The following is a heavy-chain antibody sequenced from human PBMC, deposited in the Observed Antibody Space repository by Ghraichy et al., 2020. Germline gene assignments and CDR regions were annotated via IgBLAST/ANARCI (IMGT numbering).Heavy chain of an antibody. J-gene: IGHJ6*03. CDR3: ARGGWLPYVVGDYYYYMDV. CDR2: IYYSGST. V-gene: IGHV4-59*01. CDR1: GGSISSYY. D-gene: IGHD5-24*01. Sequence: ETLSLTCTVSGGSISSYYWSWIRQPPGKGLEWIGYIYYSGSTNYNPSLKSRVTISVDTSKNQFSLKLSSVTAADTAVYYCARGGWLPYVVGDYYYYMDVWGKGTTVTVSS.